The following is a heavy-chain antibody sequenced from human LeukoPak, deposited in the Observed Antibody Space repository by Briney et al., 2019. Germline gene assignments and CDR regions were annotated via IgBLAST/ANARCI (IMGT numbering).Heavy chain of an antibody. CDR2: LYSGGSA. CDR1: GFTFGDYA. CDR3: ARDSETETGWYYYGMDV. Sequence: HPGGSLRLSCTASGFTFGDYAMSWVRQAPGKGLEWIAVLYSGGSAYYADSVKGRFTISRDNSKNTLYLQIYSLRAEDTAVYYCARDSETETGWYYYGMDVWGQGTTVTVSS. D-gene: IGHD2-21*02. V-gene: IGHV3-53*01. J-gene: IGHJ6*02.